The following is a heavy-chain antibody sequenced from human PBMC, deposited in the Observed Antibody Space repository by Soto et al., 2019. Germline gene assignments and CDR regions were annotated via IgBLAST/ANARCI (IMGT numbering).Heavy chain of an antibody. J-gene: IGHJ6*02. CDR2: ISYDGSNN. CDR3: ARDYYRFNSGSGFSTAV. Sequence: GGSLRLSCAASGFTFSSYGMHWLLQAPCKGLEWVVVISYDGSNNYYADSVKGRFTISRDNTKNMLYLQMNSLRAKYTAVYYCARDYYRFNSGSGFSTAVWGPGTTVTVSS. D-gene: IGHD5-12*01. CDR1: GFTFSSYG. V-gene: IGHV3-30*03.